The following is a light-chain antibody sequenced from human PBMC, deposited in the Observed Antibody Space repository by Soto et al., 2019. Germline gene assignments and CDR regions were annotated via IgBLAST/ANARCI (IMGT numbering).Light chain of an antibody. CDR3: KPLNSYQIT. CDR1: QGISSY. V-gene: IGKV1-9*01. Sequence: IQLTQSPSSLSTAAGERVTITCRASQGISSYLAWYQTKPGKDPKLLIYAASTLQSGVPSRFSGSGSGKDLTLTIRSLQPEEGATDYGKPLNSYQITFGKLTRLEIK. J-gene: IGKJ5*01. CDR2: AAS.